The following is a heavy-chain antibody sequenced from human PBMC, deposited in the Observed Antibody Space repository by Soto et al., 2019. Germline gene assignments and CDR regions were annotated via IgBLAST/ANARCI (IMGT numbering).Heavy chain of an antibody. CDR2: INHSGST. D-gene: IGHD1-26*01. CDR1: GGSFSGYY. Sequence: ASETLSLTCAVYGGSFSGYYWSWIRQPPGKGLEWIGEINHSGSTNYNPSLKSRVTISVDTSKNQFSLKLSSVTAADTAVYYCATGSIVGATGALDAFDIWGQGTMVTVSS. CDR3: ATGSIVGATGALDAFDI. V-gene: IGHV4-34*01. J-gene: IGHJ3*02.